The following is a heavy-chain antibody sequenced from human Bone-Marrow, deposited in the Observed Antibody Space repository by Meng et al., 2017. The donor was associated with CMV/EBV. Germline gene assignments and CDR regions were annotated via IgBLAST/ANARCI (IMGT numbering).Heavy chain of an antibody. V-gene: IGHV3-20*04. CDR2: INWNGGST. J-gene: IGHJ4*02. Sequence: GGSLRLSCATSGFTFSNFWMTWVRQAPGKGLEWVSGINWNGGSTGYADSVKGRFTISRDNAKNSLYLQMNSLRAEDTAVYYCARVVVVPASVYFDYWGQGTLVTVSS. CDR1: GFTFSNFW. CDR3: ARVVVVPASVYFDY. D-gene: IGHD2-2*01.